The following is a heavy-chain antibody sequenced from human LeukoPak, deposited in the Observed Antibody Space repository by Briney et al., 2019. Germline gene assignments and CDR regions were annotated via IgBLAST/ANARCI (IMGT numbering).Heavy chain of an antibody. Sequence: GASVKVSCKASGYTFTGYYMHWVRQAPGQGLEWMGWINPNSGGTNYAQKFQGRVTMTRDTSISTAYMELSRLRSDDTAVYYCAGAVMVRGRAEYFQHWGQGTLVTVSS. CDR2: INPNSGGT. D-gene: IGHD3-10*01. V-gene: IGHV1-2*02. CDR1: GYTFTGYY. J-gene: IGHJ1*01. CDR3: AGAVMVRGRAEYFQH.